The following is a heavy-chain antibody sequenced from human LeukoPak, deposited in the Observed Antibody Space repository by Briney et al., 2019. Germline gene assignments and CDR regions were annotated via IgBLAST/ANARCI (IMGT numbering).Heavy chain of an antibody. CDR1: GFTVSTNF. J-gene: IGHJ4*02. V-gene: IGHV3-53*01. CDR2: IYSGGST. CDR3: ARTRVDTTTCDYFDY. D-gene: IGHD4-11*01. Sequence: TGGSLRLSCVVSGFTVSTNFMSWVRQAPGERLEWVSVIYSGGSTYYADSVKGRFTISRDNSKNTLYLQMNSLRAEDTAVYYCARTRVDTTTCDYFDYWGQGTLVTVSS.